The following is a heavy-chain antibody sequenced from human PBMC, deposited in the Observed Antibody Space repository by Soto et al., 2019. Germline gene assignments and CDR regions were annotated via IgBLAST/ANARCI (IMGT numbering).Heavy chain of an antibody. CDR1: GGSISSYY. J-gene: IGHJ3*02. V-gene: IGHV4-59*01. Sequence: SETLSLTCTVSGGSISSYYWSWIRQPPGKGLEWIGYIYYSGSTNYNPSLKSRVTISVDTSKNQFSLKLSSVTAADTAVYYCARAYGKSYGDYGAFDIWGQGTMVTVSS. D-gene: IGHD4-17*01. CDR3: ARAYGKSYGDYGAFDI. CDR2: IYYSGST.